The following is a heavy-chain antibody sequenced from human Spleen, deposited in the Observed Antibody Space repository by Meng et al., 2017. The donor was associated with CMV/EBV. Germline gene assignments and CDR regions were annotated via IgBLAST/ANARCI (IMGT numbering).Heavy chain of an antibody. D-gene: IGHD4-11*01. CDR1: GGSFSGYY. CDR2: INHSGST. CDR3: ARDSNWNWFDP. V-gene: IGHV4-34*01. J-gene: IGHJ5*02. Sequence: LTCAVYGGSFSGYYWSWIRQHPGKGLEWIGEINHSGSTNYNPSLKSRVTISVDTSKNQFSLKLSSVTAADTAVYYCARDSNWNWFDPWGQGTLVTVSS.